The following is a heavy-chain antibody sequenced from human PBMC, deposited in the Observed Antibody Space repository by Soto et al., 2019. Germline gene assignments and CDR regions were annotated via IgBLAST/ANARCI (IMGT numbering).Heavy chain of an antibody. D-gene: IGHD2-2*01. CDR3: ASVPAATRDY. V-gene: IGHV1-8*01. Sequence: QVQLVQSGAEVKKRGASVKVSCKASGYTFTSYDINWVRQATGQGLEWMGWMIPSSGNIGYAQKFQGRVTITRNTSISTAYIELSSLRSEDTAVYYCASVPAATRDYWGQGTLVTVSS. CDR1: GYTFTSYD. CDR2: MIPSSGNI. J-gene: IGHJ4*02.